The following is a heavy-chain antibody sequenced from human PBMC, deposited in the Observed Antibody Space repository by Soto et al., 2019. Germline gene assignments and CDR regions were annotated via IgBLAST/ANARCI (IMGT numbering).Heavy chain of an antibody. J-gene: IGHJ3*02. CDR2: IYSGGST. D-gene: IGHD3-3*01. V-gene: IGHV3-66*01. Sequence: GGSLRLSCAASGFTFSSNYMSWVRQAPGKGLEWVSVIYSGGSTYYADSVKGRFTISRDNSKNTLYLQMNSLRAEDTAVYYCAREASRGFFAMYAFDIWGQGTMVTVSS. CDR3: AREASRGFFAMYAFDI. CDR1: GFTFSSNY.